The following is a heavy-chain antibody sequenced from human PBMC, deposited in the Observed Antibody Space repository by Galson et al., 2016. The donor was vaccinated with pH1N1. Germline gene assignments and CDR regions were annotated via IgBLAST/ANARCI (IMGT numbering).Heavy chain of an antibody. Sequence: PALVKPTQTLTLTCTFSGFSLSTSGMCVSWIRQPPGKALEWLALIDWADDKYYSTSLKTRLTISKDTSKNQVVLTMTNMDPVDTATYYCARFNYGDYANWFDPWGQGTLVTVSS. CDR1: GFSLSTSGMC. CDR3: ARFNYGDYANWFDP. V-gene: IGHV2-70*01. J-gene: IGHJ5*02. D-gene: IGHD4-17*01. CDR2: IDWADDK.